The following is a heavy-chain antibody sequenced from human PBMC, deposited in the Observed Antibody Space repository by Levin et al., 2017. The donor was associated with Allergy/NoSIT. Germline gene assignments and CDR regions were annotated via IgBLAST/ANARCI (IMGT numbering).Heavy chain of an antibody. CDR3: ARYLTFGWFDP. J-gene: IGHJ5*02. CDR1: GGSISSSNYY. V-gene: IGHV4-39*01. Sequence: PSETLSLTCTVSGGSISSSNYYWGWIRQPPGKGLEWIGNIFYSGSTFYNPSLKSRLTISVDTSKSQFSLKLSSVTAGDTAVYYCARYLTFGWFDPWGQGTLVTVSS. CDR2: IFYSGST. D-gene: IGHD2/OR15-2a*01.